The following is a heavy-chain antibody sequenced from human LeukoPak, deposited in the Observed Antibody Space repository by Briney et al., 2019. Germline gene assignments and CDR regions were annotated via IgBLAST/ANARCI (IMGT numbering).Heavy chain of an antibody. CDR2: IRYDGSNK. V-gene: IGHV3-30*02. CDR3: AKTLVKIAAAGTKEFDY. CDR1: GFTFSSYG. Sequence: PGRPLRLSCAASGFTFSSYGMHWVRQAPGKGLEWVAFIRYDGSNKYYADSVKGRFTISRDNSKNTLYLQMNSLRAEDTAVYYCAKTLVKIAAAGTKEFDYWGQGTLVTVSS. J-gene: IGHJ4*02. D-gene: IGHD6-13*01.